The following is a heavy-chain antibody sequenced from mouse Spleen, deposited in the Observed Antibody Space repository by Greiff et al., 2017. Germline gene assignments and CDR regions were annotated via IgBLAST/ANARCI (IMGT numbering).Heavy chain of an antibody. V-gene: IGHV5-12-2*01. CDR2: ISNGGGST. CDR3: ARRNGNYGGFDY. J-gene: IGHJ2*01. Sequence: DVQLVESGGGLVQPGGSLKLSCAASGFTFSSYTMSWVRQTPEKRLEWVAYISNGGGSTYYPDTVKGRFTISRDNAKNTLYLQMSSLKSEDTAMYYCARRNGNYGGFDYWGQGTTLTVSS. D-gene: IGHD2-1*01. CDR1: GFTFSSYT.